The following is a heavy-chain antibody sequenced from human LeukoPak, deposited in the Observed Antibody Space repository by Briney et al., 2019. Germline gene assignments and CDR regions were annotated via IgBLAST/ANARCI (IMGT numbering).Heavy chain of an antibody. CDR2: TYYRSKWYN. CDR3: ARGRIAAGNYFDY. Sequence: SQTLSLTCAISGDSASSNSAAWNWIRQSPSRGLEWLGMTYYRSKWYNDYAVSVKSRITINPDTSKNQVSLQLNSVTPEDTAVYFCARGRIAAGNYFDYWGQGTLVTVSS. V-gene: IGHV6-1*01. D-gene: IGHD6-13*01. J-gene: IGHJ4*02. CDR1: GDSASSNSAA.